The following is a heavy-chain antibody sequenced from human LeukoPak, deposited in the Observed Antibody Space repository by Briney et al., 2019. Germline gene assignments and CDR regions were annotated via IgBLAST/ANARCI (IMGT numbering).Heavy chain of an antibody. V-gene: IGHV1-2*02. CDR1: GYTFTGYY. Sequence: ASVKVSCKASGYTFTGYYMHWVRQAPGQGLESMGWINPNSGGTNYAQKFQGRVTMTRDTSISTAYMELSRLRSDDTAVYYCASDSGSYSGDFDYWGQGTLVTVSS. CDR2: INPNSGGT. CDR3: ASDSGSYSGDFDY. J-gene: IGHJ4*02. D-gene: IGHD1-26*01.